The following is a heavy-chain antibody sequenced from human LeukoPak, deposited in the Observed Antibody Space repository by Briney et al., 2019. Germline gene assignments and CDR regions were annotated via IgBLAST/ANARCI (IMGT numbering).Heavy chain of an antibody. V-gene: IGHV4-38-2*02. CDR2: INHSGST. Sequence: SETLSLTCTVSGYSISSGNYWDWIRQPPGKGLEWIGEINHSGSTNYNPSLKSRVTISVDTSKNQFSLKLSSVTAADTAVYYCAGKGGYWGQGTLVTVSS. CDR3: AGKGGY. D-gene: IGHD3-16*01. CDR1: GYSISSGNY. J-gene: IGHJ4*02.